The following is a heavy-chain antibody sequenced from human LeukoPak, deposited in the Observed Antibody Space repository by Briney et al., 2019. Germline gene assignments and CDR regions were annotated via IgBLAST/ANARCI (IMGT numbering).Heavy chain of an antibody. Sequence: ASVKVSCKASGYTFTSYYMHWVRQAPGQGLEWMGIINPSGGSTSYAQKFQGRVTMTRDTSTGTVYMELSSLRSEGTAVYYCARVRPHHYDILTGYLDYWGQGTLVTVSS. D-gene: IGHD3-9*01. V-gene: IGHV1-46*03. CDR1: GYTFTSYY. CDR2: INPSGGST. J-gene: IGHJ4*02. CDR3: ARVRPHHYDILTGYLDY.